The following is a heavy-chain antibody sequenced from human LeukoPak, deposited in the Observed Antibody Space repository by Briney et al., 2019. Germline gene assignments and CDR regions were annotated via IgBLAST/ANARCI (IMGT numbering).Heavy chain of an antibody. Sequence: GGSLRLSCAASGFTFSSYDMHWVRQATGKGLEWVSAIGTAGDTYYPGSVKGRFTISRENAKNSLYPQMNSLRAGDTAVYYCARGYCSGGSCYSQTGNWFDPWGQGTLVTVSS. J-gene: IGHJ5*02. CDR1: GFTFSSYD. CDR3: ARGYCSGGSCYSQTGNWFDP. V-gene: IGHV3-13*01. CDR2: IGTAGDT. D-gene: IGHD2-15*01.